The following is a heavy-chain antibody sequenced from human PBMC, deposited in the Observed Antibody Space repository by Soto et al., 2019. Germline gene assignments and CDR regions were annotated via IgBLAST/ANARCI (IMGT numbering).Heavy chain of an antibody. CDR3: AKDGGAEGYVGNWLDP. Sequence: QVQLVPSGAEVKKPGSSVKVSCKASGGTFSNYAITWVRQAPGQGLEWVARIIPIFGTTNVAQKFQGIVTKTADESTTTAYMELSGLKSDDTAGYYCAKDGGAEGYVGNWLDPWGQGTLVTVSS. V-gene: IGHV1-69*15. J-gene: IGHJ5*02. CDR1: GGTFSNYA. CDR2: IIPIFGTT. D-gene: IGHD5-12*01.